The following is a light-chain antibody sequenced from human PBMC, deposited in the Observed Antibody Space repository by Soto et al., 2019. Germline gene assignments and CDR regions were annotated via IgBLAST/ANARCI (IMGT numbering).Light chain of an antibody. CDR3: QVWDGISDHPGV. V-gene: IGLV3-21*02. Sequence: SYDLAQPPSVSVAPGQTARIPCWGNNIGTKTVHWYQQKPGQAPVLVVYDDTDRPSRIPERFSGSNSGNTATLTISRVEAGDEADYYCQVWDGISDHPGVFGGGTKVTVL. CDR2: DDT. J-gene: IGLJ2*01. CDR1: NIGTKT.